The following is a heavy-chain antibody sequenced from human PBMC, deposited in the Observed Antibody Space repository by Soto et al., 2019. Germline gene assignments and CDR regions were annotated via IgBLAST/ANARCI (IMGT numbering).Heavy chain of an antibody. V-gene: IGHV3-7*03. Sequence: GGSLRLSCAASGCKFSDYWMSWVRQAPGKGLEGVGNIKLETSQAHYADSVKGRFTITRDNINNFLFLQMNGLRSDDTASYYCARDGLLFSGPYRPSRFDYWGLGTLVTVSS. J-gene: IGHJ4*02. CDR3: ARDGLLFSGPYRPSRFDY. CDR1: GCKFSDYW. CDR2: IKLETSQA. D-gene: IGHD3-16*02.